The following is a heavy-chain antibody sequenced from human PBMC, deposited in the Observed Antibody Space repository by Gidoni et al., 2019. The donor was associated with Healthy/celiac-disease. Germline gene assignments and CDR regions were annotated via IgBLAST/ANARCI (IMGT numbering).Heavy chain of an antibody. V-gene: IGHV1-46*01. CDR2: INPSGGST. CDR1: GYTFTSYY. CDR3: ARDGPYSSSSSETSDYYYYGMDV. J-gene: IGHJ6*02. Sequence: QVQLVQSGAEVKKPGASVKVSCKASGYTFTSYYMHWVRQAPGQGLEWMGIINPSGGSTSYAQKFQGRVTMTRDTSTSTVYMELSSLRSEDTAVYYCARDGPYSSSSSETSDYYYYGMDVWGQGTTVTVSS. D-gene: IGHD6-6*01.